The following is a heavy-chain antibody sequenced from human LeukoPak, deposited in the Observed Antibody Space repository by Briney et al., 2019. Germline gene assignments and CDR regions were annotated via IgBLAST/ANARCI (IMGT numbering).Heavy chain of an antibody. CDR2: MNPNSGNT. CDR3: ARGMGCSSTSCYWGYYYYYGMDV. J-gene: IGHJ6*02. CDR1: GYTFTSYD. D-gene: IGHD2-2*01. Sequence: ASVKVSCKASGYTFTSYDINWVRRATGQGLEWMGWMNPNSGNTGYAQKFQGRVTMTRNTSISTAYMELSSLRSEDTAVYYCARGMGCSSTSCYWGYYYYYGMDVWGQGTTVTVSS. V-gene: IGHV1-8*01.